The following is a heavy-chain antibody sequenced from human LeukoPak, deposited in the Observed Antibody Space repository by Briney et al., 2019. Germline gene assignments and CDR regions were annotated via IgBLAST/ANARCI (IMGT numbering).Heavy chain of an antibody. CDR1: GGSFSDYY. CDR3: AGRMYYYDGMDV. Sequence: SETLSLTCAVYGGSFSDYYWSWLRQPPGKGLEWIGEINHRESTANNQSLMSRVTILVDTSKNKFSLTLNSVTATATAEFYCAGRMYYYDGMDVCYQGTTVIVTS. CDR2: INHREST. V-gene: IGHV4-34*01. J-gene: IGHJ6*02.